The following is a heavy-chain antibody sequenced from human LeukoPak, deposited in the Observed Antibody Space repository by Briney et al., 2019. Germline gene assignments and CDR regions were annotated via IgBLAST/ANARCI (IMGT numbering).Heavy chain of an antibody. CDR2: ISSSSSTI. D-gene: IGHD3-10*01. J-gene: IGHJ4*02. Sequence: GGSLRLSCAASGFTFSSYSMNWVRQAPGKGLEWVSYISSSSSTIYYADSVKGRFTISRDNAKSSLYLQMNSLRDEDTAVYYCARGPISNYYGSGSPGGFLLGFDYWGQGTLVTVSS. CDR3: ARGPISNYYGSGSPGGFLLGFDY. V-gene: IGHV3-48*02. CDR1: GFTFSSYS.